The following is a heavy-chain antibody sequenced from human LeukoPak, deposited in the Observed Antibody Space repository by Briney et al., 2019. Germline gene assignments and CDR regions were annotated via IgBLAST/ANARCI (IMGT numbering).Heavy chain of an antibody. CDR2: IYYSGST. CDR1: GGSVSSGSYY. J-gene: IGHJ4*02. CDR3: AREEEGLYGDYVVFDY. Sequence: SETLSLTCTVSGGSVSSGSYYWSWIRQPPGKGLEWIGYIYYSGSTNYNPSPKSRVTISVDTSKNQFSLKLSSVTAADTAVYYCAREEEGLYGDYVVFDYWGQGTLVTVSP. V-gene: IGHV4-61*01. D-gene: IGHD4-17*01.